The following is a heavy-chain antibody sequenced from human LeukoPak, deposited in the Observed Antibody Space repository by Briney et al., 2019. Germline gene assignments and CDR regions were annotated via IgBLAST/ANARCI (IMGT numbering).Heavy chain of an antibody. CDR3: ARDVGSSWYEPFDY. CDR1: GFTFSSYA. Sequence: GRSLRLSCAASGFTFSSYAMHWVRQAPGKGLEWVAVISYDGSNKYYADSVKGRFTIPRDNSKNTLYLQMNSLRAEDTAVYYCARDVGSSWYEPFDYWGQGTLVTVSS. V-gene: IGHV3-30*01. D-gene: IGHD6-13*01. J-gene: IGHJ4*02. CDR2: ISYDGSNK.